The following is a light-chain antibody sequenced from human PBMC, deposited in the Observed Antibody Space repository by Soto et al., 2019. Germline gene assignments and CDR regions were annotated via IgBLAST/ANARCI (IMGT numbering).Light chain of an antibody. CDR1: QSVGKNY. CDR3: QQYDTSPLT. J-gene: IGKJ4*01. CDR2: DAS. Sequence: EIVLTQSPATLSLSPGERASLSCRASQSVGKNYSAWYQQTRGQALMLLISDASSRATGIPHRFSGSGSGTDFTLTISRLQAEDVAVYYCQQYDTSPLTFGGGTKVEIK. V-gene: IGKV3-20*01.